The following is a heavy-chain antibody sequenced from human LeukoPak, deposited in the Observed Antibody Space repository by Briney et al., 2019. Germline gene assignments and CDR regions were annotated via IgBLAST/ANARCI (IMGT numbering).Heavy chain of an antibody. CDR2: ISSSGSTI. J-gene: IGHJ1*01. CDR3: AKEIYGDSTGGRFQH. Sequence: GGSLRLSCAASGFTFSSYEMNWVRQAPGKGLEWVSYISSSGSTIYYADSVKGRFTISRDNAKNSLYLQMNSLRAEDTAVYYCAKEIYGDSTGGRFQHWGQGTLVTVSS. CDR1: GFTFSSYE. D-gene: IGHD4-17*01. V-gene: IGHV3-48*03.